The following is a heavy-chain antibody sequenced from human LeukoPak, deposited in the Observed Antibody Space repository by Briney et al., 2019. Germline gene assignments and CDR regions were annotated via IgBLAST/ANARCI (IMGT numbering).Heavy chain of an antibody. CDR1: GIPFSNYS. J-gene: IGHJ4*02. V-gene: IGHV3-21*06. D-gene: IGHD3-22*01. CDR2: ISGSSRYI. CDR3: ARVNSALVVPSEGSWAGSLGFDH. Sequence: GGSLRLSCAASGIPFSNYSLTWVRQAPGKGLVWVSSISGSSRYIHYSDSVRGRFSISRDNAKNSVYLQMDSLTADDTAVYYCARVNSALVVPSEGSWAGSLGFDHWGQGILVIVSS.